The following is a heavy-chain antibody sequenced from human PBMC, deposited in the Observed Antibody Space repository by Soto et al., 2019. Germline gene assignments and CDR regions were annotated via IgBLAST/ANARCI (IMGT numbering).Heavy chain of an antibody. D-gene: IGHD2-21*01. CDR1: GFTFSNSA. J-gene: IGHJ4*02. CDR3: AKGRVGIDVDLDY. V-gene: IGHV3-23*01. CDR2: IRDSDSGGST. Sequence: GGSLRLSCAASGFTFSNSAMSWVRQAPAKGLEWVSTIRDSDSGGSTFYADSVKGRFSISRDYSKNTLYLQKSSLRAKDTSMYYCAKGRVGIDVDLDYGGQGALVAVSS.